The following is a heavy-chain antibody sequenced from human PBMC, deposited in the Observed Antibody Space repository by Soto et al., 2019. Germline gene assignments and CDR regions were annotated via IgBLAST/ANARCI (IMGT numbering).Heavy chain of an antibody. J-gene: IGHJ4*02. Sequence: SVKVSCKASGGTFSSYTISWVRQAPGQGLEWMGRIIPILGIANYAQKFQGRVTITADKSTSTAYMELSSLRSEDTAVYYCARVASDEYRGDLSKVSAYWGKGTLDPV. V-gene: IGHV1-69*02. CDR2: IIPILGIA. CDR1: GGTFSSYT. D-gene: IGHD3-10*01. CDR3: ARVASDEYRGDLSKVSAY.